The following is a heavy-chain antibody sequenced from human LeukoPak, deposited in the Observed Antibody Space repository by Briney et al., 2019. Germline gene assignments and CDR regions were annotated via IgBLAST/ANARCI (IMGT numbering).Heavy chain of an antibody. V-gene: IGHV3-48*03. D-gene: IGHD3-10*01. Sequence: GGSLRLSCAASGFTFSSYEINWVRQAPGKGLEWVSYISSSGSTTYYADSVKGRFTISRDNAKNSLYLQMNSLRAEDTAAYYCARDTYYGPDYWGQGTLVTVSS. J-gene: IGHJ4*02. CDR1: GFTFSSYE. CDR2: ISSSGSTT. CDR3: ARDTYYGPDY.